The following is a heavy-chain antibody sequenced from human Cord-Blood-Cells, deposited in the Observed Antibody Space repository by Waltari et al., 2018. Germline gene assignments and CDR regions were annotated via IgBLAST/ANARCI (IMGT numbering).Heavy chain of an antibody. J-gene: IGHJ4*02. CDR3: ARDIPGMPY. V-gene: IGHV3-7*01. Sequence: EVQLVESGGGLVQPGGSLRLSCAASGFTLSSYWLSWVRQAPGKGLEGVANIKQDGSEKYYVDSVKGRFTISRDNAKNSLYLQMNSLRAEDTAVYYCARDIPGMPYWGQGTLVTVSS. CDR2: IKQDGSEK. CDR1: GFTLSSYW. D-gene: IGHD2-21*01.